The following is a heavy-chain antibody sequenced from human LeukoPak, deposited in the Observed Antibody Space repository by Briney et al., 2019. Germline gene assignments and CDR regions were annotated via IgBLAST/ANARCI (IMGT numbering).Heavy chain of an antibody. J-gene: IGHJ4*02. V-gene: IGHV3-48*01. CDR1: GFTFSGYT. CDR2: ISGSSSTI. Sequence: GGSLRLSCAASGFTFSGYTMNWVRQAPGKGLEWVSYISGSSSTIYYADSVKGRFTISRDNAKNSLYLQMNSLRAEDTAVYYCAREVVAAISWGQGTLVTVSS. D-gene: IGHD2-15*01. CDR3: AREVVAAIS.